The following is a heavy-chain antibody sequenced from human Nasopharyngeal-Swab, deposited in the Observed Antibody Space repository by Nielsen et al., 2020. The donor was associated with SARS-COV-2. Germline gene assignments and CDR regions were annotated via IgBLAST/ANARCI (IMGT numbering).Heavy chain of an antibody. V-gene: IGHV3-49*03. CDR3: TREDAYCSSTSCYSYFDY. Sequence: GGPRNSSGTAPGFTLGVYAMSWFRQAPGKGLEWVGFIRSKAYGGTTEYAASVKGRFTISRDDSKSIAYLQMNSLKTEDTAVYYCTREDAYCSSTSCYSYFDYWGQGTLVTVSS. CDR2: IRSKAYGGTT. CDR1: GFTLGVYA. J-gene: IGHJ4*02. D-gene: IGHD2-2*01.